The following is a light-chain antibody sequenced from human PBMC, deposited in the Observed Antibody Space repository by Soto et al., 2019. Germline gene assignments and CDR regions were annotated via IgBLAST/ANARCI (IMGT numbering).Light chain of an antibody. CDR3: SSYTSGSTLAVV. Sequence: QSALTQPASVSGSPGQSITISCSGTSSDVGGNNYVSWYHQHPSKAPQLMIYKVSNRPAVVSNRLSGSNSDNTASPTISGRQAEDEDEYYCSSYTSGSTLAVVFGGGTKLTVL. CDR1: SSDVGGNNY. J-gene: IGLJ2*01. CDR2: KVS. V-gene: IGLV2-14*01.